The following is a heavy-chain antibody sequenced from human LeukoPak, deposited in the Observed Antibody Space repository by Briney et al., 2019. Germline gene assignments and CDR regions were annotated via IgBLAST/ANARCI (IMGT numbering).Heavy chain of an antibody. D-gene: IGHD3-16*02. CDR1: GGSISSSSYY. J-gene: IGHJ4*02. CDR2: IYYSGST. V-gene: IGHV4-39*01. CDR3: ARQSRYDYVWGSYRYTGDY. Sequence: SETLSLTCTVSGGSISSSSYYWGWIRQPPGTGLEWIGSIYYSGSTYYNPSLKSRVTISVDTSKNQFSLKLSSVTAADTAVYYCARQSRYDYVWGSYRYTGDYWGQGTLVTVSS.